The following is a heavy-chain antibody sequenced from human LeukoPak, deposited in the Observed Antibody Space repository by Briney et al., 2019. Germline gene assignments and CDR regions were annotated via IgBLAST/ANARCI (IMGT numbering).Heavy chain of an antibody. CDR3: ARDLGYSSGWGSWFDP. D-gene: IGHD6-19*01. CDR2: ISAYNGNT. J-gene: IGHJ5*02. V-gene: IGHV1-18*04. Sequence: GSVKVSCKASGYTFTSYGIRWVRQAPGQGLEWMGWISAYNGNTNNAQKLQGRVTMTTDTSTSTAYMELRSLRSDDTAVYYCARDLGYSSGWGSWFDPWGQGTLVTVSS. CDR1: GYTFTSYG.